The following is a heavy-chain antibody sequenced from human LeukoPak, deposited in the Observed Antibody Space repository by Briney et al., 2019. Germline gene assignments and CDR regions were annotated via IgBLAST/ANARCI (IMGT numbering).Heavy chain of an antibody. CDR2: INPSGGST. J-gene: IGHJ6*02. CDR3: ASEALRYCSSTSCHGPYYYGMDV. Sequence: ASVKVSCKASGYTFTSYYMHWVRQAPGQGLEWMGIINPSGGSTSYAQKFQGRVTMTRDTSTSTVYMELSSLRSEDTAVYYCASEALRYCSSTSCHGPYYYGMDVWGQGTTVTVSS. D-gene: IGHD2-2*01. CDR1: GYTFTSYY. V-gene: IGHV1-46*01.